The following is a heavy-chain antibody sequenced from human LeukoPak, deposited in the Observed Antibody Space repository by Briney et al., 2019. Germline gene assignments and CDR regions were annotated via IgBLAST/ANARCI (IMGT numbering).Heavy chain of an antibody. CDR2: INQSGST. CDR1: GGSISSSSGY. Sequence: SETPSLTCTVSGGSISSSSGYWSWIRQPPGKGLEWIGEINQSGSTNYNPSLKSRVTISVDTSKKQFSLRLSPVTAADTAVYYCAAGCSSTSCYWYYYTDVWGKGTTVTVSS. V-gene: IGHV4-39*05. CDR3: AAGCSSTSCYWYYYTDV. J-gene: IGHJ6*03. D-gene: IGHD2-2*01.